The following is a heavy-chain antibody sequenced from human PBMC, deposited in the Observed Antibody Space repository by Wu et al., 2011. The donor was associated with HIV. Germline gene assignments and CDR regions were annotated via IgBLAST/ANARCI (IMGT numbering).Heavy chain of an antibody. CDR3: ARDLGGDEDY. CDR1: GYTFTGYY. V-gene: IGHV1-2*02. D-gene: IGHD2-21*01. CDR2: INPHSGGT. J-gene: IGHJ4*02. Sequence: QVQLVQSGAEVKKPGASVKVSCKASGYTFTGYYIHWVRQAPGQGLEWMGWINPHSGGTNYAQRFQGRVTMTRDTSITTAYMELSSLTSEDTAVYYCARDLGGDEDYWGQGTLVTVSA.